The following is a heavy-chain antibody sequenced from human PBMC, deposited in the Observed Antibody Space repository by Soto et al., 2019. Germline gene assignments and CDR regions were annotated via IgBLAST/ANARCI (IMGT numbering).Heavy chain of an antibody. J-gene: IGHJ4*02. CDR2: LYTGTDT. CDR1: GFTVSSSY. Sequence: PGGSLRLSCAASGFTVSSSYLTWVRQAPGKGLEWVAILYTGTDTVYADSVKGRFTISRDSSKNTLYLQMHSLRAEDTAMYFCARSRYTGTYPGRFLDYWGQGSLVTVSS. V-gene: IGHV3-53*01. CDR3: ARSRYTGTYPGRFLDY. D-gene: IGHD1-26*01.